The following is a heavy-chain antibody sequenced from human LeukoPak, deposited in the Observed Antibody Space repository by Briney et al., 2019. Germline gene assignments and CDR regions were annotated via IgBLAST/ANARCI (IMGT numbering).Heavy chain of an antibody. D-gene: IGHD1-1*01. CDR1: GFDFDDYA. CDR2: ISWNSNTK. Sequence: GGSLGLSCAASGFDFDDYAMRWVRQAPGKGLEWVSGISWNSNTKGYADSVKGRFTISRDNAKHSLYLQMDSLRPEDTALYYCAKDIVGSAMTGIDYWGQGTLVTVSS. J-gene: IGHJ4*02. CDR3: AKDIVGSAMTGIDY. V-gene: IGHV3-9*01.